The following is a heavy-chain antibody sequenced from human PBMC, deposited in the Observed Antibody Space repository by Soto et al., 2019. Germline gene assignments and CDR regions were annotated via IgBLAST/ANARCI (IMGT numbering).Heavy chain of an antibody. CDR1: GGSISSYY. CDR3: ARRYGPSFDY. Sequence: QVQLQESGPGLVKPSETLSLTCTVSGGSISSYYWSWIRQPPGKGLEWIGYIYYSGSTNYNPSLKSQATISEDTSKNQSSLKLSSVTAADTAVYYCARRYGPSFDYWGQGTLVTVSS. J-gene: IGHJ4*02. D-gene: IGHD4-17*01. CDR2: IYYSGST. V-gene: IGHV4-59*01.